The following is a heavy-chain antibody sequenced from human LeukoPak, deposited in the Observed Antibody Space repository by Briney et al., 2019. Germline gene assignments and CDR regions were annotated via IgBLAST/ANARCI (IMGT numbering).Heavy chain of an antibody. J-gene: IGHJ5*02. CDR1: GDHITSNY. D-gene: IGHD3-16*01. V-gene: IGHV4-4*09. Sequence: PSETLSLTCTVSGDHITSNYWTWIRQPPGKRLEWLVYTSASGDTNYNPSLKSRVTISLDTSKNQFSLKLSSVTAEDTAVYYCARLMRQVASAISHSFDPWGQGTPVTVSS. CDR3: ARLMRQVASAISHSFDP. CDR2: TSASGDT.